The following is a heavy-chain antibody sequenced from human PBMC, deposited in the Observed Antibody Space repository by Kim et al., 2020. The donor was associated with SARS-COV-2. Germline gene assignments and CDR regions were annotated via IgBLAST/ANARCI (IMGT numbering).Heavy chain of an antibody. J-gene: IGHJ4*02. D-gene: IGHD6-13*01. CDR2: GST. CDR3: ARGSSPIDY. Sequence: GSTNYNPSLKSRVTISVDTSKNQFSLKLSSVTAADTAVYYCARGSSPIDYWGQGTLVTVSS. V-gene: IGHV4-59*09.